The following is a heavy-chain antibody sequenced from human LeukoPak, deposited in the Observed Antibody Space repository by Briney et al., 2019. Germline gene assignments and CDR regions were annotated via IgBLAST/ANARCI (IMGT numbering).Heavy chain of an antibody. CDR2: IYYSGST. CDR1: GGSISSYY. J-gene: IGHJ6*02. Sequence: SETLSLTCTVSGGSISSYYWSWIRQPPGKGLEWIGYIYYSGSTNYNPSLKSRVTISVDTSKNQFSLKLSSVTAADRAVYYCARAARGIIAAAGFPRYYYYGMDVWGQGTTVTVSS. V-gene: IGHV4-59*01. CDR3: ARAARGIIAAAGFPRYYYYGMDV. D-gene: IGHD6-13*01.